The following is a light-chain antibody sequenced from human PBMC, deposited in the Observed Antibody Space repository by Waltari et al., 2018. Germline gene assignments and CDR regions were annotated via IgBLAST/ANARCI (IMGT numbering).Light chain of an antibody. CDR2: EVS. Sequence: QSALTQPASVSGSPGQSITIPCPGTDSDFGAYDFVPWYQQHPGKAPHLIIYEVSNRPSGISNRFSASKSGNTASLTISGLQAEDEADYYCSSYTTSSAPGVFGTGTRVTVL. V-gene: IGLV2-14*01. CDR1: DSDFGAYDF. CDR3: SSYTTSSAPGV. J-gene: IGLJ1*01.